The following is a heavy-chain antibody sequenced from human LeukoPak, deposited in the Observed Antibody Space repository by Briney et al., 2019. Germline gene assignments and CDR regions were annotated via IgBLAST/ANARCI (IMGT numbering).Heavy chain of an antibody. V-gene: IGHV1-69*04. Sequence: GSSVKVSCKASGGTFSSYAISWVRQAPGQGLEWMGRIIPILGIANYAQKFQGRVTITADKSTSTAYMELSSLRSEDTAVYYCARASVVLPAAAFDYWGQGTLVTVSS. D-gene: IGHD2-2*01. CDR1: GGTFSSYA. CDR3: ARASVVLPAAAFDY. J-gene: IGHJ4*02. CDR2: IIPILGIA.